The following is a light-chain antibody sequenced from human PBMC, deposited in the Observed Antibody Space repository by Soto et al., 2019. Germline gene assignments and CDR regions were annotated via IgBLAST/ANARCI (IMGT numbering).Light chain of an antibody. Sequence: DIQMTHSPSSVSASVGDRVTISCRASEDINSRLAWYQHKPGNAPKLRIYAAFILQSGVPSRFSGYGSGTDFTLSISSRQPEDFATYYCQQADSFPITFGQGTRLESK. J-gene: IGKJ5*01. CDR1: EDINSR. CDR2: AAF. V-gene: IGKV1-12*01. CDR3: QQADSFPIT.